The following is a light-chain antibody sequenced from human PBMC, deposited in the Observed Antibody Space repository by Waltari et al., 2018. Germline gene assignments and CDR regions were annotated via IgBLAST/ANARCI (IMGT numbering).Light chain of an antibody. CDR2: GKN. CDR3: YSRDSSANHRM. J-gene: IGLJ3*02. CDR1: SLRTYH. V-gene: IGLV3-19*01. Sequence: SSELTQDPAVSVALGQTVRINCQGASLRTYHATWFQQKPGQAPVLVVYGKNNRPSGIPDRFSGSNSGNTASLTITGAQAEDEADYYCYSRDSSANHRMFGGGTKLTVL.